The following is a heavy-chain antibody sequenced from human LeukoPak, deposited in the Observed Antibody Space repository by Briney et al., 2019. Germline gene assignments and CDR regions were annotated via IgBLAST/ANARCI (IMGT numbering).Heavy chain of an antibody. V-gene: IGHV4-34*01. Sequence: PSETLSLTCAVYGGSFSAYYWSWIRQPPGKGLEWIGEINHSGTTSYNPSLKSRVTISVDTSKKQFSLRLTSVTAADTAVYHCARGGGYCSSASCSDFDYWGQGTQVTVSS. CDR1: GGSFSAYY. J-gene: IGHJ4*02. CDR2: INHSGTT. D-gene: IGHD2-2*01. CDR3: ARGGGYCSSASCSDFDY.